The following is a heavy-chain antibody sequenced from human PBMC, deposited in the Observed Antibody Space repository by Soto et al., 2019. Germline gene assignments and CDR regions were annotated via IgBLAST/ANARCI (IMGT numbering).Heavy chain of an antibody. CDR1: GGSISSSSYY. Sequence: QLQLQESGPGLVKPSETLSLTCTVSGGSISSSSYYWGWIRQPPGKGLEWIGSIYYSGSTYYNPSLRSRVTLSVDTSKNQFSLKLSSVTAADTAVYYCASHGPGGSYSDYWGQGTLVTVSS. CDR2: IYYSGST. CDR3: ASHGPGGSYSDY. J-gene: IGHJ4*02. D-gene: IGHD1-26*01. V-gene: IGHV4-39*01.